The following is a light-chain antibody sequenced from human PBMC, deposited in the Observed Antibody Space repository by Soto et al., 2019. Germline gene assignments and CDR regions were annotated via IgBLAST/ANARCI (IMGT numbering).Light chain of an antibody. J-gene: IGKJ4*02. CDR3: QQNFSPPLT. CDR2: RSS. CDR1: QDIGMF. Sequence: DIQMTQSPSSLSASVGDTVTISCRASQDIGMFSSWYQQKPGKVPTLLIYRSSTLQYGVPSRFSGSGSGTYFTLTITRLQLEDFGTYYCQQNFSPPLTFGGGTKVDI. V-gene: IGKV1-39*01.